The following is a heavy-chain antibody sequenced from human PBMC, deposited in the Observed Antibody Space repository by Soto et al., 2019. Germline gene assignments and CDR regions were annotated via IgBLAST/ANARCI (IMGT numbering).Heavy chain of an antibody. CDR3: ARDLGLLKSLFDY. Sequence: GSLRLSCLASGFSFNIFNMNLILLAPGRGLEWVASISVSGDNIYYGDSVQGRFTISRDNSKRSVFLDLSSLRVEDTAVYYCARDLGLLKSLFDYWGQGTLVTVSS. D-gene: IGHD3-16*01. CDR1: GFSFNIFN. J-gene: IGHJ4*02. CDR2: ISVSGDNI. V-gene: IGHV3-21*01.